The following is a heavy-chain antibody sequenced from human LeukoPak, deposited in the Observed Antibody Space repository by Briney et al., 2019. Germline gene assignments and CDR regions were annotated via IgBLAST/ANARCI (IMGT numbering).Heavy chain of an antibody. Sequence: PSETLSLTCTVSGGSISSGSYYWRWIRQPPGKGLEWIGYIYYSGSTNYNPSLKSRVTISVDTSKNQFSLKLSSVTAADTAVYYCARVGGNWNYVEMSYYYYYMDVWGKGTTVTVSS. CDR1: GGSISSGSYY. CDR2: IYYSGST. V-gene: IGHV4-61*01. J-gene: IGHJ6*03. CDR3: ARVGGNWNYVEMSYYYYYMDV. D-gene: IGHD1-7*01.